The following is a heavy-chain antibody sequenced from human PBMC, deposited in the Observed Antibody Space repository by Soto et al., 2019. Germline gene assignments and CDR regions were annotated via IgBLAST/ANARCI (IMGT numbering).Heavy chain of an antibody. D-gene: IGHD6-19*01. CDR1: GGSISSYY. CDR2: IYYSGST. J-gene: IGHJ4*02. V-gene: IGHV4-59*01. Sequence: SETLSLTCTVSGGSISSYYWSWIRQPPGKGLEWIGYIYYSGSTNYNPSLKSRVTISVDTSKNQFSLKLSSVTAADTAVYYCARGGVRAVAGTFDYWGQGTLVTVSS. CDR3: ARGGVRAVAGTFDY.